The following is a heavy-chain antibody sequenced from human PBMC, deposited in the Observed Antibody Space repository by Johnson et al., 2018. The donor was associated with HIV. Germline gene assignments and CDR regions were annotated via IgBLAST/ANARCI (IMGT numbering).Heavy chain of an antibody. CDR2: ISYDGSNE. J-gene: IGHJ3*02. Sequence: QVQLVESGGGVVQPGRSLRLSCAASRFTFSSYAMHWVRQAPGQGLEWVAVISYDGSNEYYADSVKGRFTISRDNSKNTLYLQMNSRRAEDTAVYYCARLQLERRNPRGSAAFDIWGQGTMVTVSS. CDR1: RFTFSSYA. CDR3: ARLQLERRNPRGSAAFDI. V-gene: IGHV3-30*04. D-gene: IGHD1-1*01.